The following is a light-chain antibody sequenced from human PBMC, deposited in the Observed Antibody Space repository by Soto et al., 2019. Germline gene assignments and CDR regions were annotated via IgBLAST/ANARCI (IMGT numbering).Light chain of an antibody. CDR2: GAS. J-gene: IGKJ5*01. CDR1: QSVSSSY. CDR3: QQYGSSPPIT. V-gene: IGKV3-20*01. Sequence: EIVLTQSPGTLSLSPGERATLCCRASQSVSSSYLAWYQQKPGQAPRLLIYGASSRATGIPDRFSGSGSGTDFTLTISRLEPEDFAVYYCQQYGSSPPITFGQGTRLE.